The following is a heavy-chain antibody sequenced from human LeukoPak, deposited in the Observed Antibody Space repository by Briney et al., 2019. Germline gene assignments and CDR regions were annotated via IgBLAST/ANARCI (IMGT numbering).Heavy chain of an antibody. J-gene: IGHJ6*02. CDR2: ISYDGSNK. Sequence: GGSLRLSCAASGFTFSSYAMHWVRQAPGKGLEWVAGISYDGSNKYYADSVKGRITISRDNAKNTMYLHMNSLRAEDTAVSYCARDQSSRWYAFHYYYGIDVWGQGTTVTVSS. CDR3: ARDQSSRWYAFHYYYGIDV. CDR1: GFTFSSYA. V-gene: IGHV3-30-3*01. D-gene: IGHD6-19*01.